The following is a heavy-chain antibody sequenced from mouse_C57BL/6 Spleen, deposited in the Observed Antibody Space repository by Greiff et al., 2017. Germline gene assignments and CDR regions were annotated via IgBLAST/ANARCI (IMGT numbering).Heavy chain of an antibody. J-gene: IGHJ4*01. D-gene: IGHD1-1*01. CDR3: ARTHGSNAMDY. V-gene: IGHV5-12*01. CDR1: GFTFSDYY. Sequence: EVKLVESGGGLVQPGGSLKLSCAASGFTFSDYYMYWVRQTPEKRLEWVAYISNGGGSTYYPDTVKGRFTISRDNAKNTLYLQMSRLKSEDTAMYYCARTHGSNAMDYWGQGTSVTVSS. CDR2: ISNGGGST.